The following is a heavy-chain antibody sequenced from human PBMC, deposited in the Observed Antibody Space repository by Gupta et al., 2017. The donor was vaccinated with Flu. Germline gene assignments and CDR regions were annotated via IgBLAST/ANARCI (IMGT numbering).Heavy chain of an antibody. D-gene: IGHD3-3*01. CDR3: EKASTYYDASANYVPIDN. V-gene: IGHV3-23*01. Sequence: EVQVLESAGGLVQPVGSLRLSSPATGLTRSLYSVHGVRQAPGKGLEWLSEISGSGDKTYSAESRKGRFTICRDNPKNTVYLQMNSLRADDRAKYYCEKASTYYDASANYVPIDNWGRGVLVTVSS. CDR2: ISGSGDKT. CDR1: GLTRSLYS. J-gene: IGHJ4*02.